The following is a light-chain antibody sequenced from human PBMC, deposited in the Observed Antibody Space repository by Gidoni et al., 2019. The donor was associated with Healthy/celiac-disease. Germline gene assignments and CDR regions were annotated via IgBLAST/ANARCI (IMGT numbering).Light chain of an antibody. CDR2: EVS. CDR1: SSDVGGYNY. J-gene: IGLJ2*01. V-gene: IGLV2-14*01. CDR3: SSYTSSTPVV. Sequence: QSALTQPASVSASPGQSITISCTETSSDVGGYNYVSWYQQHPGKAPHLMIYEVSNRPSGVSNRFSGSKSGNTASLTISGLQAEDEADYYCSSYTSSTPVVFGGGTKLTVL.